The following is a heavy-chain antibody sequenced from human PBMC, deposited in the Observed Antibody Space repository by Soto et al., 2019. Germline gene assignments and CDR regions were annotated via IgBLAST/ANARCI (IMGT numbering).Heavy chain of an antibody. CDR1: GGSFSGYY. CDR3: ARGGRFLEWLHAPLGSAVKDY. Sequence: PSETLSLTCAVYGGSFSGYYWSWIRQPPGKGLEWIGEINHSGSTNYNPSLKSRVTISVDTSKNQFSLKLSSVTAADTAVYYCARGGRFLEWLHAPLGSAVKDYWGQGTLVTVSS. CDR2: INHSGST. J-gene: IGHJ4*02. V-gene: IGHV4-34*01. D-gene: IGHD3-3*01.